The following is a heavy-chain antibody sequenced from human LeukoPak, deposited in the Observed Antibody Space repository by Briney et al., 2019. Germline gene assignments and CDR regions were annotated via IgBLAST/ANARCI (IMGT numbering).Heavy chain of an antibody. CDR3: ARGIAAEGVFDY. CDR2: ISFDGSDA. V-gene: IGHV3-74*01. CDR1: GFTFSGFW. D-gene: IGHD6-6*01. Sequence: EGSLRLSCAASGFTFSGFWMHWVRQAPGKGVAGVSCISFDGSDATYADSVKGRFTISRDNSKNTLYLQMNSLRAEDTAVYYCARGIAAEGVFDYWGQGTLVTVSS. J-gene: IGHJ4*02.